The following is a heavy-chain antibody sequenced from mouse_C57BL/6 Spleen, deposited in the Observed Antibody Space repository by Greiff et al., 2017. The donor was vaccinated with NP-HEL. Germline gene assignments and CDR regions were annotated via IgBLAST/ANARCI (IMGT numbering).Heavy chain of an antibody. V-gene: IGHV1-52*01. J-gene: IGHJ4*01. D-gene: IGHD2-4*01. CDR3: VYYDYDDGAMDY. Sequence: QVQLQQSGAELVRPGSSVKLSCKASGYTFTSYWMHWVKQRPIQGLEWIGNIDPSGSDTHYNQKFKDKATLTVAKSSSTAYMQLSSLTSEDSAVYYGVYYDYDDGAMDYWGQGTSVTVSS. CDR2: IDPSGSDT. CDR1: GYTFTSYW.